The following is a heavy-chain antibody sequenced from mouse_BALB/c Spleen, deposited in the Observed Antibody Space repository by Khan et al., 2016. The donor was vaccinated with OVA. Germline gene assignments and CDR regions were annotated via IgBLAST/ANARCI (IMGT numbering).Heavy chain of an antibody. Sequence: QVQLQQSGAELARPGVSVKMSCKASGYTFTSYTIHWIKKRPGQGLEWIGYINPSNDYTNYNQKFKDKATLTTGKSSTTAYLRLSSLTSDDSAVYNCVRDGAYHRNDGWFAYWGQGTLVTVSA. J-gene: IGHJ3*01. CDR1: GYTFTSYT. V-gene: IGHV1-4*01. D-gene: IGHD2-14*01. CDR2: INPSNDYT. CDR3: VRDGAYHRNDGWFAY.